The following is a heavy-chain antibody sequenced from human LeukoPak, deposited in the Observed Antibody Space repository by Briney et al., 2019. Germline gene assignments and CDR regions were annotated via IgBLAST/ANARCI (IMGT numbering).Heavy chain of an antibody. Sequence: GSSVKVSCKASGGTFSSYAISWVRQAPGQGLEWMGGIIPIFGTANYAQKFQGRVTITADESTSTAYMELSSLRSEDTAVYYCARGPVPMTTVTTFDYWGQGTLVTVSS. D-gene: IGHD4-17*01. V-gene: IGHV1-69*01. J-gene: IGHJ4*02. CDR2: IIPIFGTA. CDR1: GGTFSSYA. CDR3: ARGPVPMTTVTTFDY.